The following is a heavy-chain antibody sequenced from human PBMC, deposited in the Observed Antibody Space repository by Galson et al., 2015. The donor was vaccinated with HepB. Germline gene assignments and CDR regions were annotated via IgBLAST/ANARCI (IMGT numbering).Heavy chain of an antibody. V-gene: IGHV1-8*01. Sequence: SVKVSCKASGYTFTSYDINWVRQATGQGLEWMGWMNPNSGNTGYAQKFQGRVTMTRNTSISTAYMELSSLRSEDTAVYYCARVRLLWRWFDPWGQGTLVTVSS. CDR3: ARVRLLWRWFDP. CDR2: MNPNSGNT. D-gene: IGHD2-2*01. J-gene: IGHJ5*02. CDR1: GYTFTSYD.